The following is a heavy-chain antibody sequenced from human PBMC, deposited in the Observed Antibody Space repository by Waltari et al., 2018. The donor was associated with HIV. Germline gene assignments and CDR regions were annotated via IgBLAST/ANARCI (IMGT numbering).Heavy chain of an antibody. CDR1: GFILNNYT. CDR2: ITSAGGIK. V-gene: IGHV3-30*04. J-gene: IGHJ2*01. D-gene: IGHD3-16*01. CDR3: ARKARGSRWGEWYFDL. Sequence: QVGLLASGGAVVQRGSSLRLSGVGSGFILNNYTIPWVRQAPDKGLEWVATITSAGGIKYYADSAKGRFTISRDNSKNTVHLQLNRLTPEDTAVYLCARKARGSRWGEWYFDLWGRGTRVTVSS.